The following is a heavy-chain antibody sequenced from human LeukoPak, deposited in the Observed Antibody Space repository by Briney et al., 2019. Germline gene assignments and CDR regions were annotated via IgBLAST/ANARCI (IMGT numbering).Heavy chain of an antibody. J-gene: IGHJ4*02. D-gene: IGHD1-26*01. V-gene: IGHV4-59*08. CDR1: DGSITSYY. CDR3: ARHTTYRDYFDY. Sequence: SETLSLTCTVSDGSITSYYWSWIRQPPGKGLEWIGHIYHSGSTNYNPSLKSRVTISADTSKNQFSLNLSSVTAADTAVYHCARHTTYRDYFDYWGQGTLVTVSS. CDR2: IYHSGST.